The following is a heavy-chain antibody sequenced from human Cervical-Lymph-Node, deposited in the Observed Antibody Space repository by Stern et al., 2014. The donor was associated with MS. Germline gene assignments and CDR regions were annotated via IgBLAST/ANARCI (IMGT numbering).Heavy chain of an antibody. CDR2: NHPGDSDT. D-gene: IGHD4-17*01. Sequence: DQLVQSGAEVKQPGESLKISCKGSGYSFTANWIALVRQMPGKGLEWMGINHPGDSDTRYSPSFQGQVTISADKSISTAYRQWSSLKASDTAMYYCARDYGDYAFDYWGQGTLVTVSS. V-gene: IGHV5-51*01. CDR1: GYSFTANW. CDR3: ARDYGDYAFDY. J-gene: IGHJ4*02.